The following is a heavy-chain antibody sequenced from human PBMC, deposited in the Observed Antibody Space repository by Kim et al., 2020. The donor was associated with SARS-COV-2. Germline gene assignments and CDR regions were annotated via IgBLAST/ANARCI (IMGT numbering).Heavy chain of an antibody. CDR1: GYTFTSYA. CDR3: ARGGLARRWELHTPDY. CDR2: INTNTGNP. Sequence: ASVKVSCKASGYTFTSYAMNWVRQAPGQGLEWMGWINTNTGNPTYAQGFTGRFVFSLDTSVSTAYLQISSLKAEDTAVYYCARGGLARRWELHTPDYWGQGTLVTVSS. J-gene: IGHJ4*02. D-gene: IGHD1-26*01. V-gene: IGHV7-4-1*02.